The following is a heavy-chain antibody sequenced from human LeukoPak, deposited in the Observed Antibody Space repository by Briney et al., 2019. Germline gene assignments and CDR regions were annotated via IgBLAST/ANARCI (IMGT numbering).Heavy chain of an antibody. CDR2: IYRSGST. D-gene: IGHD2-2*01. Sequence: SETLSLTCTVSDGSISSGGFYWSWIRQHPGKGLEWIGYIYRSGSTYYNPSLKSRVTISVDTSKNQFSLKLSSVTAADTAVYYCARALPATSRFPPYYFDYWGQGTLVTVSS. CDR3: ARALPATSRFPPYYFDY. CDR1: DGSISSGGFY. V-gene: IGHV4-31*03. J-gene: IGHJ4*02.